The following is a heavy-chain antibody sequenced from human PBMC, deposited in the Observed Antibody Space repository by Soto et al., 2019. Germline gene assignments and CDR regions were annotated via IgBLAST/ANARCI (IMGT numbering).Heavy chain of an antibody. CDR1: GYTFTSYG. CDR3: ARDLFGEWLSL. V-gene: IGHV1-18*01. J-gene: IGHJ4*02. Sequence: GASVKVSCKASGYTFTSYGISWVRQAPGQGLEWMGWISAYNGNTNYTQKLQGRVTMTTNASTSTAYRELGGRRSDDTAVYYCARDLFGEWLSLWGQGTLVTVSS. CDR2: ISAYNGNT. D-gene: IGHD3-3*01.